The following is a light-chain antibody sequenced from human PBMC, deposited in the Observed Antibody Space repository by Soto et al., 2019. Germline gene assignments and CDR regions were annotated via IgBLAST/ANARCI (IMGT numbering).Light chain of an antibody. J-gene: IGKJ1*01. Sequence: DIQMTQSPSSMSASVGDRVTITCRASQSISAYLNWYQQKPGKAPKLLINTASSLRSGVPSRFSGSGSGTDFTLTIDSLQPEDFATYFCQQTNTAPWTFGQGTKVDI. CDR2: TAS. V-gene: IGKV1-39*01. CDR3: QQTNTAPWT. CDR1: QSISAY.